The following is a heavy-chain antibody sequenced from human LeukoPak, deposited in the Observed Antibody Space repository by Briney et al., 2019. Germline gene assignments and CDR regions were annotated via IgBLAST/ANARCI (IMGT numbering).Heavy chain of an antibody. D-gene: IGHD4-17*01. J-gene: IGHJ6*02. CDR3: ARQSSDSDYGSSMDV. V-gene: IGHV5-51*07. Sequence: GESLKISCKGSAYMFANYWIGWVHQMPGKGLEWMGIIYPADSDTRYSPSFQGQVNMSVDKSTSTAFLHWGSLKVSDTAIYYCARQSSDSDYGSSMDVWGQGTTVTVSS. CDR2: IYPADSDT. CDR1: AYMFANYW.